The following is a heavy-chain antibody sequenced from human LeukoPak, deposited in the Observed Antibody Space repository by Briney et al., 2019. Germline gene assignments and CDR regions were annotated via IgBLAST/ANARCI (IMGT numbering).Heavy chain of an antibody. CDR3: GRKAGDCGGGSCYSIDY. Sequence: GASVKVSCKASGGTFSSYAISWVRQAPGQGLEWMGGIIPIFGTANYAQKFQGRVTITADESTSTAYMELSSLRSEDTAVYYCGRKAGDCGGGSCYSIDYWGQGTLVTVSS. J-gene: IGHJ4*02. CDR1: GGTFSSYA. CDR2: IIPIFGTA. V-gene: IGHV1-69*01. D-gene: IGHD2-15*01.